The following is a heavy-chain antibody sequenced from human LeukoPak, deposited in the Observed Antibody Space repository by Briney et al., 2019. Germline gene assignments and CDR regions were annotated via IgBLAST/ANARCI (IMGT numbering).Heavy chain of an antibody. CDR3: AKDIQLSA. Sequence: QSGGSLRLSCAASGFNFNDAAMTWVRQAPGKGLEWVSLITSSGRNTYYTDSVRGRFTISRGNSKNTLSLQMNSLRVEDTAMYYCAKDIQLSAWGLGTMVTVSS. CDR1: GFNFNDAA. J-gene: IGHJ3*01. D-gene: IGHD5-24*01. V-gene: IGHV3-23*01. CDR2: ITSSGRNT.